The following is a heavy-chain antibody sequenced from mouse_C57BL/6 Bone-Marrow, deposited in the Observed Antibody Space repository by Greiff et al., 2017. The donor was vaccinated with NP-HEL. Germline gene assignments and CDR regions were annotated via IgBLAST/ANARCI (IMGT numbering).Heavy chain of an antibody. CDR1: GFTFSSYG. D-gene: IGHD2-4*01. CDR3: ASPYDYDVAWFAY. Sequence: EVKLVESGGDLVKPGGSLKLSCAASGFTFSSYGMSWVRQTPDKRLEWVATISSGGSYTYYPDSVKGRFTIARDNAKNTLYLQMSSLESEDTAMYYCASPYDYDVAWFAYWGQGTLVTVSA. V-gene: IGHV5-6*01. CDR2: ISSGGSYT. J-gene: IGHJ3*01.